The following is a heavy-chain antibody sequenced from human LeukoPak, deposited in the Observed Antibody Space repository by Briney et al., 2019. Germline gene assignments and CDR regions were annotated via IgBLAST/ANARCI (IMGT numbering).Heavy chain of an antibody. CDR1: GFTFSNYW. Sequence: HPGGSLRLSCVASGFTFSNYWMSWVRQAPGKGLEWVASIRQDDKYYVDSVKGRFTISRDNAKNSLYLQMNSLRVEDTAFYYCARASDRRDDYWGQGTLVTVSS. D-gene: IGHD2-21*02. CDR3: ARASDRRDDY. J-gene: IGHJ4*02. V-gene: IGHV3-7*01. CDR2: IRQDDK.